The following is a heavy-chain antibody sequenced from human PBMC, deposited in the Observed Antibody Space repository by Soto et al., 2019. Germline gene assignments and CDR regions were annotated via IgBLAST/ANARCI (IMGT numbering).Heavy chain of an antibody. CDR3: ARAPSQLLWFGELFWFDP. CDR1: GGTFSSYA. CDR2: IIPIFGTA. Sequence: QVQLVQSGAEVKKPGSSVMVSCKASGGTFSSYAISWVRQAPGQGLEWMGGIIPIFGTANYAQKFQGRVTITADESTSTAYMELSSLRSEDTAVYYCARAPSQLLWFGELFWFDPWGQGTLVTVSS. J-gene: IGHJ5*02. D-gene: IGHD3-10*01. V-gene: IGHV1-69*01.